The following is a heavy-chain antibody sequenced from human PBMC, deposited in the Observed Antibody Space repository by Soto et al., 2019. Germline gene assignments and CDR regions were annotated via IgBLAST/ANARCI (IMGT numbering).Heavy chain of an antibody. J-gene: IGHJ5*02. V-gene: IGHV4-59*01. Sequence: QVQLRESGPGLVKPSETLSLTCTVSGGSISSYYWSWIRQPPGKGLEWIGYIHYSGSTNYNPSLKNRVTISLDTSKNQFSLKLNSVTVADTAVYYCARDRIRSSSTDWPEWFDPWGQGTLVTVSS. CDR2: IHYSGST. CDR1: GGSISSYY. CDR3: ARDRIRSSSTDWPEWFDP. D-gene: IGHD2-2*01.